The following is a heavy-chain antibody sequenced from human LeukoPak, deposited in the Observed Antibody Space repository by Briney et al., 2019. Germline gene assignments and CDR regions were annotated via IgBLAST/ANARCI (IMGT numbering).Heavy chain of an antibody. CDR1: GGSISSSNS. D-gene: IGHD6-19*01. V-gene: IGHV4-4*02. CDR2: IYHSGST. CDR3: ARRTSGWYGIDY. Sequence: SGTLSLICVVSGGSISSSNSWSWVRQPPGKGLEWIGEIYHSGSTNYNPSLKSRVTMSVDKSKNQFSLNLSSVTAADTAVYYCARRTSGWYGIDYWGQGTLVTVSS. J-gene: IGHJ4*02.